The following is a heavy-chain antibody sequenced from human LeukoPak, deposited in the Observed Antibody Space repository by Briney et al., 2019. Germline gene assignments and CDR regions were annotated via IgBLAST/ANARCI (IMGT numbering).Heavy chain of an antibody. D-gene: IGHD6-19*01. Sequence: ASVKVSCKASGYTFINYNIHWVRQAPGQGLEWMGIIIPSGGSTIYAQKLRGRVTMTRDTSTSTVYMDLSSLRPEDTAVYYCARDIRSGWYYFDYWGQGTLVTVSS. J-gene: IGHJ4*02. CDR3: ARDIRSGWYYFDY. CDR1: GYTFINYN. CDR2: IIPSGGST. V-gene: IGHV1-46*01.